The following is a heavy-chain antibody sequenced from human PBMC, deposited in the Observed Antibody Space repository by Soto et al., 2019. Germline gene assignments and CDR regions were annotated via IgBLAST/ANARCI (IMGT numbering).Heavy chain of an antibody. V-gene: IGHV1-69*04. CDR3: ARDVGATRYNWFDP. J-gene: IGHJ5*02. Sequence: ASVKVSCKASGYTFNSYGISWVRQAPGQGLEWMGRIIPILGIANYAQKFQGRVTITADKSTSTAYMELSSLRSEDTAVYYCARDVGATRYNWFDPWGQGTLVTVSS. CDR1: GYTFNSYG. CDR2: IIPILGIA. D-gene: IGHD1-26*01.